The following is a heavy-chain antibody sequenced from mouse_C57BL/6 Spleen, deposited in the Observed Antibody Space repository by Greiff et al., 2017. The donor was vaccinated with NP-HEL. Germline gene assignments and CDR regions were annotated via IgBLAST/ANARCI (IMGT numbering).Heavy chain of an antibody. V-gene: IGHV7-3*01. Sequence: EVQRVESGGGLVQPGGSLSLSCAASGFTFTDYYMSWVRQPPGKALEWLGFIRNKANGYTTEYSASVTGRFTISRDNSQSILYLQMNALRAEDSATYYCARYRPDYYGSSWYFDVWGTGTTVTVSS. J-gene: IGHJ1*03. D-gene: IGHD1-1*01. CDR1: GFTFTDYY. CDR2: IRNKANGYTT. CDR3: ARYRPDYYGSSWYFDV.